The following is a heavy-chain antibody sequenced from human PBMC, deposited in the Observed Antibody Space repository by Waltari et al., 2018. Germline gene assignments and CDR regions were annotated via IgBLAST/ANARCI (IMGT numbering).Heavy chain of an antibody. Sequence: EVQLVESGGGLVQPGGSLSLSRAAFGFTFSNFWMSWARQAPGKGLEWVANINQDGSGEYYVDSVKGRFTISRDNAKNSLYLQMNSLRAEDTAVYYCQRGDYWGQGTLVTVSS. CDR2: INQDGSGE. CDR1: GFTFSNFW. V-gene: IGHV3-7*04. CDR3: QRGDY. J-gene: IGHJ4*02.